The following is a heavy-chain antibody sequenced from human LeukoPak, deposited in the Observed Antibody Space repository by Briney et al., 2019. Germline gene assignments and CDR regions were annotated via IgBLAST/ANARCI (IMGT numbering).Heavy chain of an antibody. Sequence: PSETLSLTCTVSGGSISSSSYSWGWIRQPPGKGLEWIGSIYYSGSTYYNPSLKSRVTISVDTSKNQFSLKLSSVTAADTAVYYCARHGTVTTLFDYWGQGTLVTVSS. J-gene: IGHJ4*02. D-gene: IGHD4-17*01. CDR2: IYYSGST. CDR1: GGSISSSSYS. V-gene: IGHV4-39*01. CDR3: ARHGTVTTLFDY.